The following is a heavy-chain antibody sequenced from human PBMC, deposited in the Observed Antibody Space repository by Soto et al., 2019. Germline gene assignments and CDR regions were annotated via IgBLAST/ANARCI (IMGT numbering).Heavy chain of an antibody. CDR3: ASGSKYYYILICYYFLCMDV. J-gene: IGHJ6*02. D-gene: IGHD3-9*01. CDR2: IIPIFGTA. V-gene: IGHV1-69*13. CDR1: AGTFSSYA. Sequence: SVKVSCKASAGTFSSYAISWVRQAPGQGLEWMGGIIPIFGTANYAQKLQGRVTITADESPSTAYMELCSLRSEDTAVYYYASGSKYYYILICYYFLCMDVWVQGTTVTVSS.